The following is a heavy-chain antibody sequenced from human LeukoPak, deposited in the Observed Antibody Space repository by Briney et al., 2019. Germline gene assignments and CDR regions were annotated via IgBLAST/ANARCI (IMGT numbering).Heavy chain of an antibody. CDR1: GFTLSGYW. CDR3: ARDFHGDHDY. CDR2: INPDGSTT. Sequence: GGSLRLSCTASGFTLSGYWIHWVRQAPGKGLVWVARINPDGSTTNYADSVKGRFTVSRDNAKNTLFLQMKSLRAEDTAVYYCARDFHGDHDYWGQGTLVTVSS. D-gene: IGHD4-17*01. V-gene: IGHV3-74*01. J-gene: IGHJ4*02.